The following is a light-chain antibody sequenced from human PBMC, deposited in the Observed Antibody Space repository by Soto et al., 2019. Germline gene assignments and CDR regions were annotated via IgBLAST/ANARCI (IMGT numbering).Light chain of an antibody. CDR3: QQYESTPPT. CDR1: QSVLYSSNNKNY. Sequence: DIVMTQSPDSLAVSLGERATINCKSSQSVLYSSNNKNYLAWYQQRPGQPPKLLIYWASTRESGVSDRLSGSGSGTDFTLTITSLQAEDVAVYYCQQYESTPPTFGQATKLEIK. V-gene: IGKV4-1*01. CDR2: WAS. J-gene: IGKJ2*01.